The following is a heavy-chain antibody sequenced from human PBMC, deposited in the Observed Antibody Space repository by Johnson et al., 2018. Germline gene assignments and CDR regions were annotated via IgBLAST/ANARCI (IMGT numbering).Heavy chain of an antibody. CDR2: INHSGST. CDR1: GGSFSGYY. CDR3: ARPRYSRSSGAMDV. J-gene: IGHJ6*03. V-gene: IGHV4-34*01. D-gene: IGHD6-6*01. Sequence: QVQLQQWGAGLLKPSETLSLTCAVYGGSFSGYYWSWIRQPPGKGLEWIGEINHSGSTNYNPSLKSRVTISVDTSKNQFSLKLSAVTAADTAVYYCARPRYSRSSGAMDVWGKGTTVTVSS.